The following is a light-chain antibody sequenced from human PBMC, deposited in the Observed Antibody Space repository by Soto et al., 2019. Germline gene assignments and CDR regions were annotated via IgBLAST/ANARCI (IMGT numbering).Light chain of an antibody. CDR2: ENS. J-gene: IGLJ1*01. CDR1: SSNIGSND. V-gene: IGLV1-51*02. Sequence: QSVLTQPPSVSAAPGRKVTISCSANSSNIGSNDVSWYQQLPGKAPKLLIYENSQRPSGIPDRFSGSKSGTSATLGITGLQTGDEADYYCGTWDSSLIALFGTGTKVTVL. CDR3: GTWDSSLIAL.